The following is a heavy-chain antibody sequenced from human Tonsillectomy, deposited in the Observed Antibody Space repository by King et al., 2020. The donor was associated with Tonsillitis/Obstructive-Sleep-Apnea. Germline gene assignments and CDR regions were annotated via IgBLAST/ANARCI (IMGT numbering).Heavy chain of an antibody. Sequence: VQLQESGPGLVKPSETLSLTCTVSGGSISSYYWSWIRQPPGKGLEWIGYIYYSGSTNYNPSLKSRVTISVDTAKNQFSLKLSCVTAADTAVYYCARGYYYFDYWGQGTLVTVSS. CDR2: IYYSGST. CDR1: GGSISSYY. V-gene: IGHV4-59*01. J-gene: IGHJ4*02. D-gene: IGHD3-10*01. CDR3: ARGYYYFDY.